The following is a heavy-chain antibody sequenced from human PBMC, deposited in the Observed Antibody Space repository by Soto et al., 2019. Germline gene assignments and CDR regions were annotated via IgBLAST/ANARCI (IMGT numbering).Heavy chain of an antibody. CDR1: GFTFTSYT. CDR3: ATAPTNYFGSGSHLDS. D-gene: IGHD3-10*01. CDR2: ITSRSSYI. Sequence: EVQLVESGGDLVKPGGSLRLSCAASGFTFTSYTMNWVRQAPGKGLEWVSSITSRSSYIYYADSVKGRFTISRDNAKNSLFLQMNSLRAEDTAVYYCATAPTNYFGSGSHLDSWGQGTPVTVSP. J-gene: IGHJ4*02. V-gene: IGHV3-21*01.